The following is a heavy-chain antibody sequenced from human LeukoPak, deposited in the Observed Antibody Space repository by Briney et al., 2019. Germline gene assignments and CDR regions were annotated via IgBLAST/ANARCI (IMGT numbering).Heavy chain of an antibody. D-gene: IGHD6-19*01. CDR1: GFTFSDYA. J-gene: IGHJ5*02. V-gene: IGHV3-7*01. CDR2: IKKDGSEK. Sequence: PGRSLRLSCTTSGFTFSDYAMSWVRQAPGKGLEWVANIKKDGSEKKYVDSVKGRFTISRDNAENSLHLQMNSLRAEDTAVYYCVREGGSGWYSGWFDPWGQGTLVTVSS. CDR3: VREGGSGWYSGWFDP.